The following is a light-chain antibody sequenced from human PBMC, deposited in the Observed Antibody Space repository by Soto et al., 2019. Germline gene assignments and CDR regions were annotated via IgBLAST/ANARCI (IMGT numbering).Light chain of an antibody. CDR1: SSDVGAYNY. J-gene: IGLJ2*01. Sequence: SALTQPPSASGSPGQSVTISCTGTSSDVGAYNYVSWYQHHPGKAPKLMISDVSHRPSGVPDRFSGSKSGNTASLTVSGLQAEDEADYYCSSYAGSNNYVIFGGGTKLTVL. CDR2: DVS. V-gene: IGLV2-8*01. CDR3: SSYAGSNNYVI.